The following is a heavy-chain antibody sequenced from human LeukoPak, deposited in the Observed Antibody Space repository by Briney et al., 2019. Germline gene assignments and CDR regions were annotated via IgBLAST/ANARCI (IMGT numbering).Heavy chain of an antibody. CDR2: IYTSGST. V-gene: IGHV4-61*02. Sequence: SQTLSLTCTVSGGSISSGSYYWSWIRQPAGKGLEWIGRIYTSGSTNYNPSLKSRVTISVDTSKNQFSLKLSSVTAADTAVYYCARPESSGWYTSINAFDIWGQGTMVTVSS. D-gene: IGHD6-19*01. J-gene: IGHJ3*02. CDR3: ARPESSGWYTSINAFDI. CDR1: GGSISSGSYY.